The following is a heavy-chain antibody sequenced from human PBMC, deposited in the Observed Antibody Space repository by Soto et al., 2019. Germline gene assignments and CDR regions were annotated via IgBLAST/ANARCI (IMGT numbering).Heavy chain of an antibody. CDR2: ISRDGGTK. J-gene: IGHJ4*02. CDR1: GFTVSSYG. D-gene: IGHD2-8*02. CDR3: TGEVASGY. V-gene: IGHV3-30*03. Sequence: QVQRVESGGGVVQPGRSLRLSGAVSGFTVSSYGMHWVRQAPGKGLEWVAVISRDGGTKYYADSVKGRFTISKDNSRNTLFLEMNSLRGDDIAVYYCTGEVASGYWGQGTLVNVSS.